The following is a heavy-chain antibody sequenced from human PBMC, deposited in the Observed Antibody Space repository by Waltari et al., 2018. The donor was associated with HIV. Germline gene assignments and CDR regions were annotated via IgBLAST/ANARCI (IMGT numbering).Heavy chain of an antibody. J-gene: IGHJ3*02. CDR3: AKPPGITFGGAGAFDI. CDR2: IAGSGGIT. D-gene: IGHD3-16*01. CDR1: GFTFSSYA. V-gene: IGHV3-23*01. Sequence: EVQLLESGGGLVQPGGSLRLSCAASGFTFSSYAMSWVRQAPGKGVEGVSAIAGSGGITYYADSGKGRFTSSRDNSKNTLYLQMNSLRAEDTAVYYCAKPPGITFGGAGAFDIWGQGTMVTVSS.